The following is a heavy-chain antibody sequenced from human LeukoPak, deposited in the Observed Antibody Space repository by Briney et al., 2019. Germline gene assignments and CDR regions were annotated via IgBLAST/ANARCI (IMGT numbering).Heavy chain of an antibody. V-gene: IGHV3-33*06. Sequence: GGSLRLSCAASGFTFSSYGMHRVRQAPGKGLEWVAVIWYDGRNKYYADSVKGRFTISRDNSKNTLYLQMNSLRAEDTAVYYCAKDGALGYDFWSGYYRDGYWGQGTLVTVSS. D-gene: IGHD3-3*01. CDR2: IWYDGRNK. CDR1: GFTFSSYG. J-gene: IGHJ4*02. CDR3: AKDGALGYDFWSGYYRDGY.